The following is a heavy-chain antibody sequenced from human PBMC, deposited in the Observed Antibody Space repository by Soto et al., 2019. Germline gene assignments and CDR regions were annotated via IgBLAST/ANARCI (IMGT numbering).Heavy chain of an antibody. CDR2: ISWNSGSI. CDR1: GFTFDDYA. V-gene: IGHV3-9*01. Sequence: DVQLMESGGGLVQPGRSLRLSCAASGFTFDDYAMHWVRQAPGKGLEWVSGISWNSGSIGYADSVKGRFTISRDNAKNSLYLQMNSLRAEDTALYYCAKSGSFESNYYYYYMDVWGKGTTVTVSS. D-gene: IGHD6-13*01. J-gene: IGHJ6*03. CDR3: AKSGSFESNYYYYYMDV.